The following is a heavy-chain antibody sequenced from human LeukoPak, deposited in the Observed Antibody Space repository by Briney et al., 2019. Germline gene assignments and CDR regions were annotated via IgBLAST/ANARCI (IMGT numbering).Heavy chain of an antibody. CDR1: GGSISSGSYY. V-gene: IGHV4-61*02. CDR2: IYTSGST. Sequence: PSETLSLTCTVPGGSISSGSYYWSWIRQPAGKGLEWIGRIYTSGSTNYNPSLKSRVTISVDTSKNQFSLKLSSVTAADTAVYYCAREGAPSYDFWSGYYQWYYYYYMDVWGKGTTVTVSS. CDR3: AREGAPSYDFWSGYYQWYYYYYMDV. D-gene: IGHD3-3*01. J-gene: IGHJ6*03.